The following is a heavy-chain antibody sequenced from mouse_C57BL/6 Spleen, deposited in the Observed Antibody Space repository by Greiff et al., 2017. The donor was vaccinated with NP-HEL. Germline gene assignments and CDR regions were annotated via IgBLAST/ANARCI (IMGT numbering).Heavy chain of an antibody. Sequence: QVQLQQSGPELVKPGASVKISCKASGYSFTSYYIHWVKQRPGQGLEWIGWIYPGSGNTKYNEKFKGKATLTADTSSSTAYMQLSSLTSEDSAVYYCARSDYDYLYYAMDYWGQGTSVTVSS. J-gene: IGHJ4*01. CDR1: GYSFTSYY. D-gene: IGHD2-4*01. CDR2: IYPGSGNT. V-gene: IGHV1-66*01. CDR3: ARSDYDYLYYAMDY.